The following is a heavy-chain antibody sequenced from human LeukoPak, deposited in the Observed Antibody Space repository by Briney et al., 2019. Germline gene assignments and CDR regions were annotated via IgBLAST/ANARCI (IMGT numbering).Heavy chain of an antibody. Sequence: GGSLSLSCAASGFMFGRLGMQWVRQAPGEGLEWVAMIWHDGSVQEYADSVKGRFTISRDNSQNTLYLQMNSLRDEDTAVYYCAKEGDQFRGYLDAWGKGTTVTVSS. V-gene: IGHV3-33*06. CDR1: GFMFGRLG. D-gene: IGHD3-16*01. CDR3: AKEGDQFRGYLDA. J-gene: IGHJ6*03. CDR2: IWHDGSVQ.